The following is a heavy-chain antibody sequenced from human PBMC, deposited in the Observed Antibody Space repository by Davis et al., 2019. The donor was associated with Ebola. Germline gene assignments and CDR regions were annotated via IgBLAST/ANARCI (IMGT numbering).Heavy chain of an antibody. CDR1: GYTFTGYN. D-gene: IGHD6-13*01. V-gene: IGHV1-2*06. CDR2: IIPNSGVT. CDR3: AGDMGSGWYYY. J-gene: IGHJ4*02. Sequence: ASVTVSCKASGYTFTGYNMHWVRQAPGQGLEWMGRIIPNSGVTIYAQKFQGRVTITRDTSISTVYMVLSSLRSEDTAVYYCAGDMGSGWYYYWGQGTLVTVSS.